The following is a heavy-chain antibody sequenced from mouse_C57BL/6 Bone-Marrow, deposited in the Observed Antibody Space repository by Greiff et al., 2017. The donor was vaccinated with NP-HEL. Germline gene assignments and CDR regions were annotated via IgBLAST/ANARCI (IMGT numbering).Heavy chain of an antibody. CDR3: ARAYDDDKEYYFDY. Sequence: QVQLQQSGPELVKPGASVKISCKASGYAFSSSWMNWVKQRPGKGLEWIGRIYPGDGDTNYNGKFKGKATLTADKSSSTAYMQLSSLTSEDSAVYFCARAYDDDKEYYFDYWGQGTTLTVSS. V-gene: IGHV1-82*01. CDR2: IYPGDGDT. J-gene: IGHJ2*01. D-gene: IGHD2-4*01. CDR1: GYAFSSSW.